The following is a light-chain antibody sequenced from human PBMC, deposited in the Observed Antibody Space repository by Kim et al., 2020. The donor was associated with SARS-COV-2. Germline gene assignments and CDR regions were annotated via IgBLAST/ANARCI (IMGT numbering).Light chain of an antibody. J-gene: IGKJ1*01. CDR2: KAS. V-gene: IGKV1-5*03. CDR1: QSVSNW. CDR3: QQYYGNPA. Sequence: SASIGDRVTITCRARQSVSNWLAWYQQKPGKTPKLLISKASSLEIGVPSRFSGSGFGTEFTLTISSLQPDDFATYYCQQYYGNPAFGQGTKVDIK.